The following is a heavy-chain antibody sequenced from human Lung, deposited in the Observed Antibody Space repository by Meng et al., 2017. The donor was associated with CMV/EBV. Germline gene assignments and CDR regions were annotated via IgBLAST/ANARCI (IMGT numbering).Heavy chain of an antibody. CDR2: IYYSGST. V-gene: IGHV4-61*01. CDR1: GGSVSSGSYY. CDR3: AREPGDFWSGYHGWFDP. Sequence: SXTXSLXCTVSGGSVSSGSYYWSWIRQPPGKGLEWIGYIYYSGSTNYNPSLKSRVTISVDTSKNQFSLKLSSVTAADTAVYYCAREPGDFWSGYHGWFDPXGQAXLVTVSS. J-gene: IGHJ5*02. D-gene: IGHD3-3*01.